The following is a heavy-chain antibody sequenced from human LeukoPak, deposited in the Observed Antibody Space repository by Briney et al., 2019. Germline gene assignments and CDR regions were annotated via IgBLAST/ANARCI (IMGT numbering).Heavy chain of an antibody. J-gene: IGHJ4*02. CDR3: ARVSYSSSWSEFDY. Sequence: SETLSLTCAVSGGSISSGGYSWSWIRQPPGKGLEWIGYIYHSGSTNYNPSLKSRVTISVDKSKNQFSLKLSSVTAADTAVYYCARVSYSSSWSEFDYWGQGTLVTVSS. D-gene: IGHD6-13*01. CDR1: GGSISSGGYS. V-gene: IGHV4-30-2*01. CDR2: IYHSGST.